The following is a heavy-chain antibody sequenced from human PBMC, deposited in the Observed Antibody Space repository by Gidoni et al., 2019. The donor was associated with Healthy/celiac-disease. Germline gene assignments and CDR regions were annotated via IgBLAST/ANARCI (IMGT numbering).Heavy chain of an antibody. V-gene: IGHV4-39*07. CDR1: GGSISSSSYY. CDR3: ARGWQDNYDFWSGYPYFDY. D-gene: IGHD3-3*01. Sequence: QLQLQESGPGLVKPSETLSLTCTVSGGSISSSSYYWGWIRQPPGKGLEWIGSIYYSGSTYYNPSLKSRVTISVDTSKNQFSLKLSSVTAADTAVYYCARGWQDNYDFWSGYPYFDYWGQGTLVTVSS. J-gene: IGHJ4*02. CDR2: IYYSGST.